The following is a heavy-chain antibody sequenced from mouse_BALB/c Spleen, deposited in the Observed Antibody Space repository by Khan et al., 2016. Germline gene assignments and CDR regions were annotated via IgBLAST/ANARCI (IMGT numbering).Heavy chain of an antibody. CDR2: ISYSGST. D-gene: IGHD3-1*01. Sequence: EVQLQESGPGLVKPSQSLFLTCTVTGYSITSDYAWNWIRQFPGNKLEWMGYISYSGSTSYNPSLKSRISITRDTSKNQFFLQLNSVTTEDTATYYCARSGAFAYWGQGTLVTVSA. CDR3: ARSGAFAY. CDR1: GYSITSDYA. V-gene: IGHV3-2*02. J-gene: IGHJ3*01.